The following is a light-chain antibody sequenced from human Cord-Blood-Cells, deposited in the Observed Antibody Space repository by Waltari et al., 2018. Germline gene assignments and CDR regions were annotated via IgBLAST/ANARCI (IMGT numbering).Light chain of an antibody. CDR3: QQYNSYSRT. V-gene: IGKV1-5*03. J-gene: IGKJ1*01. CDR2: KAS. CDR1: QSISSW. Sequence: DIQMTQSPSTLSASVGDRATITCRASQSISSWLAWYQQKPGKAPRLLIYKASSLESGVPSRFSGSGSGTEFTLTISSLQPDDFATYYCQQYNSYSRTFGQGP.